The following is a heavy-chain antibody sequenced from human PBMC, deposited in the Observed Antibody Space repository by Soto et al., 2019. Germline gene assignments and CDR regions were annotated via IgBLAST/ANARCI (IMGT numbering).Heavy chain of an antibody. V-gene: IGHV3-23*01. CDR1: GFTFSSYA. CDR3: AKGGGDSLRYGMDV. CDR2: ISGSGGST. J-gene: IGHJ6*02. D-gene: IGHD2-21*02. Sequence: GGSLRLSCAASGFTFSSYAVTWVRQAPGKGLEWVSGISGSGGSTYYADSVKGRFTISRDNSKNTLYIQMNSLRVEDTALYYCAKGGGDSLRYGMDVWGQGTTVTVSS.